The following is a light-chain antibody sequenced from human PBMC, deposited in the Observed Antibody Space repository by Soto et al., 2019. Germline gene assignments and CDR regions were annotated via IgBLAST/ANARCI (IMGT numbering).Light chain of an antibody. V-gene: IGLV1-47*01. J-gene: IGLJ1*01. CDR3: AAWDDSLSGGV. CDR2: RND. CDR1: SSNIGSNY. Sequence: QLVLTQPPSASGTPGQRVTISCSGSSSNIGSNYVYWYQQFPGMAPKLLIYRNDQRPSGVPDRFSGSKSGTSGSLAISGLRSEDEAEYYCAAWDDSLSGGVFGTGTKLTVL.